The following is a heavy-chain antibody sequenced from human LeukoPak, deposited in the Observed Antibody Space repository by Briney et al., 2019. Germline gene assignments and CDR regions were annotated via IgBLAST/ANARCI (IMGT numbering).Heavy chain of an antibody. CDR2: ISYDGSNK. V-gene: IGHV3-30*04. D-gene: IGHD6-19*01. J-gene: IGHJ4*02. Sequence: GGSLRLSCAASGFTFSSYAMHWVRQAPGKGLEWVAVISYDGSNKYYADSVKGRFILFRDNSKNTLYPQMNSPRAEDTAVYYCAREAGYSSGWYYSFFGFAYFDYWGQGTLVTVSS. CDR1: GFTFSSYA. CDR3: AREAGYSSGWYYSFFGFAYFDY.